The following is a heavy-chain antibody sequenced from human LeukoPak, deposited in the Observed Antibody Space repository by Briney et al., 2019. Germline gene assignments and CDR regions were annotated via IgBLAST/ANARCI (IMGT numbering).Heavy chain of an antibody. Sequence: SVKVSCKASGGTFSSYAISWVRQAPGQGLEWMGRIIPILGIANYAQKFQGRVTITADKSTSTAYMELSSLRSEDTAVYYCARAGDTMIVDSNWFDPWGQGTLVTVSS. J-gene: IGHJ5*02. CDR2: IIPILGIA. V-gene: IGHV1-69*04. CDR1: GGTFSSYA. D-gene: IGHD3-22*01. CDR3: ARAGDTMIVDSNWFDP.